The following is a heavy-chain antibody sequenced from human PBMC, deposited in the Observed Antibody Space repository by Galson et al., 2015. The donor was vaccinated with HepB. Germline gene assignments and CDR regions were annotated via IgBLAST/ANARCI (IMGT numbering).Heavy chain of an antibody. V-gene: IGHV2-70*11. CDR2: IDWDDDK. D-gene: IGHD6-6*01. J-gene: IGHJ3*02. Sequence: PALVKPTQTLTLTCTFSGFSLSTSGMCVSWIRQPPGKALEWLARIDWDDDKYYSTSLKTRLTISKDTSKNQVVLTMTNMDPVDTATYYCARRSIAASDDAFDIWGQGTMVTVSS. CDR1: GFSLSTSGMC. CDR3: ARRSIAASDDAFDI.